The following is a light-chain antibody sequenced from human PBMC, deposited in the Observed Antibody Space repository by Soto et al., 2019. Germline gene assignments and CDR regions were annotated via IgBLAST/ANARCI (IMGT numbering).Light chain of an antibody. CDR1: QSISSW. CDR3: QQYNSLTWT. V-gene: IGKV1-5*01. Sequence: DIRMTQSPSTMSASVGDRVTITCRASQSISSWLAWYQQKPGKAPKLLIYDASSLESGVPSRFSGSVSGTEGTITISSLQPDDGSTYYCQQYNSLTWTFGQGTKVDIK. CDR2: DAS. J-gene: IGKJ1*01.